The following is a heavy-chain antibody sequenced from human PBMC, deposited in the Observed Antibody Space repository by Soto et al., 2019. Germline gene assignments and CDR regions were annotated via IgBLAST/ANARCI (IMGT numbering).Heavy chain of an antibody. D-gene: IGHD3-10*01. CDR2: ISGSGGST. Sequence: ELQLLESGGGLVQPGGSLRLSCAASGFSFSSYGMMWVRQAPGKGLEWVSVISGSGGSTYYADSVKGRFTISRDNSRNTRYLQMNSLRAEDTAVYYCAKGPRGGIDVWGQGTTVTVSS. V-gene: IGHV3-23*01. J-gene: IGHJ6*02. CDR1: GFSFSSYG. CDR3: AKGPRGGIDV.